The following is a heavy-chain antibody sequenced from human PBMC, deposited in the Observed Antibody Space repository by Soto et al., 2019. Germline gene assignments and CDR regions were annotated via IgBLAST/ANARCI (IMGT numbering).Heavy chain of an antibody. CDR2: ISGSGGST. Sequence: GGSLRLSCAASGFTFSSYAMSWVRQTPGKGLEWVSAISGSGGSTYYADSVKGRFTISRDNSKNTLYLQMNSLRAEDTAVYYCAKSTPSGDDSSGTDYWGQGTLVTVSS. D-gene: IGHD3-22*01. CDR3: AKSTPSGDDSSGTDY. CDR1: GFTFSSYA. V-gene: IGHV3-23*01. J-gene: IGHJ4*02.